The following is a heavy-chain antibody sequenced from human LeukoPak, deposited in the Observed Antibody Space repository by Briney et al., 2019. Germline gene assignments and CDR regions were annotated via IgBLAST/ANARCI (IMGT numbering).Heavy chain of an antibody. D-gene: IGHD3-22*01. CDR2: FTAGGTTT. Sequence: GGSLRLSCSASGFTFINYAITWVRQSPGKGLIWVSTFTAGGTTTYYADSVKGRFTTSRDTSTNTLYLHMNSLRAEDTAVYYCARDRLGDYDHSGYYDKWGQGTLVTVSS. J-gene: IGHJ4*02. V-gene: IGHV3-23*01. CDR1: GFTFINYA. CDR3: ARDRLGDYDHSGYYDK.